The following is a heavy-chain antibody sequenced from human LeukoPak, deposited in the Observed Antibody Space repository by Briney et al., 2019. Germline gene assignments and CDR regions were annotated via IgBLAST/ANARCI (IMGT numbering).Heavy chain of an antibody. J-gene: IGHJ4*02. CDR3: ARLDRITMVRGVITSFDY. CDR1: GGSISSSSYY. D-gene: IGHD3-10*01. V-gene: IGHV4-39*01. CDR2: IYYSGST. Sequence: SETLSLTCTVSGGSISSSSYYWGWIRQPPGKGLEWIGSIYYSGSTYYNPSLKSRVTISVDTSKNQFSLKLSSVTAADTAVYYCARLDRITMVRGVITSFDYWGQGTLVTVSS.